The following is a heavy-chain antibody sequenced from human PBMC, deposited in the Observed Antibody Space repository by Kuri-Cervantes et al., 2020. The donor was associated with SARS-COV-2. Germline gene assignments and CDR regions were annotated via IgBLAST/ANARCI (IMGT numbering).Heavy chain of an antibody. CDR3: ARALWSGYCTFDI. V-gene: IGHV4-61*01. J-gene: IGHJ3*02. D-gene: IGHD3-3*01. Sequence: SETLSLTCTVSGDSVDSSTKYWTWLRQPPGKELEWIGYVSYSGTTNYNPSLKSRVTISVDTSKNQFSLKLSSVTAADTAVYYCARALWSGYCTFDIWGQGTMVTVSS. CDR2: VSYSGTT. CDR1: GDSVDSSTKY.